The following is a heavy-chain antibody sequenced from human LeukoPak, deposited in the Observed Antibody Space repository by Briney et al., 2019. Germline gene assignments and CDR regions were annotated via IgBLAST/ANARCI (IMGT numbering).Heavy chain of an antibody. CDR2: IYYSGST. V-gene: IGHV4-59*11. J-gene: IGHJ4*02. Sequence: SETLSLTCTVSGGSMSSHYWSWIRQPPGKGLEWIGYIYYSGSTNYNPSLKSRVTISVDTSKNQFSLKLSSVTAADTAVYYCARGESGYDPIDYWGQVTLVTVSS. CDR3: ARGESGYDPIDY. D-gene: IGHD5-12*01. CDR1: GGSMSSHY.